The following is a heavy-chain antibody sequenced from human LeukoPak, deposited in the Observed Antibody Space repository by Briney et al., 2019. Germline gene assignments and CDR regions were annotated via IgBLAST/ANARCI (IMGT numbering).Heavy chain of an antibody. D-gene: IGHD3-10*01. V-gene: IGHV4-4*07. Sequence: SETLSLTCTVSGGSISSYYWSWIRQPAGKGLEWIGRIYTSGSTNYNPSLKSRVTMSVDTSKNQFSLKLSSVTAADTAVYYCARVQARDYYYYYYMDVWGKCTTVTVSS. CDR3: ARVQARDYYYYYYMDV. J-gene: IGHJ6*03. CDR1: GGSISSYY. CDR2: IYTSGST.